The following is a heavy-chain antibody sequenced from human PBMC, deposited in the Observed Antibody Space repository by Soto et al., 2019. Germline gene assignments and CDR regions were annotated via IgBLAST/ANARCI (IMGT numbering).Heavy chain of an antibody. CDR1: GFTFGGST. Sequence: GGSLRLSCAASGFTFGGSTMVWVRQGPGKGLEWVANINDIATTTNYADSVKGRFTISRDQSKNTLYLLMNNLRAEDTAVYFCARGWSLFDPPWGQGTLVT. V-gene: IGHV3-23*01. CDR2: INDIATTT. D-gene: IGHD3-10*02. CDR3: ARGWSLFDPP. J-gene: IGHJ5*02.